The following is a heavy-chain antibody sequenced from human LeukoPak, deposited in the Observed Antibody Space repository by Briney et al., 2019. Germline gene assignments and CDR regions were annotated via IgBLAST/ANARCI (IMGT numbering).Heavy chain of an antibody. Sequence: GGSLRLSCAASGFTFSSHWMHWARQAPGKGLVWVSRINSDGSSTSYADSVKGRFTISRDNAKNTLYLRMNSLRAEDTAVYYCARGPPYGSGSYYPGDYWGQGTLVTVSS. V-gene: IGHV3-74*01. CDR1: GFTFSSHW. CDR2: INSDGSST. J-gene: IGHJ4*02. CDR3: ARGPPYGSGSYYPGDY. D-gene: IGHD3-10*01.